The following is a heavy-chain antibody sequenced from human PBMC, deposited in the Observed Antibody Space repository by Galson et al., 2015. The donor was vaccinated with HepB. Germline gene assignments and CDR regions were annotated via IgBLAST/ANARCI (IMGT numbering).Heavy chain of an antibody. CDR2: ISYDGSNK. Sequence: SLRLSCAASGFTFSSYGMHWVRQAPGKGLEWVAVISYDGSNKYYADSVKGRFTISGDNSKNTLYLQMNSLRAEDTAVYYCAKDLSGYYDFWSGPLLDYWGQGTLVTVSS. CDR1: GFTFSSYG. D-gene: IGHD3-3*01. V-gene: IGHV3-30*18. CDR3: AKDLSGYYDFWSGPLLDY. J-gene: IGHJ4*02.